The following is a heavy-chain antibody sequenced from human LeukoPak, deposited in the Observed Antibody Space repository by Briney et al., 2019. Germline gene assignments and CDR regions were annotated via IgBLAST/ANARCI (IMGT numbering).Heavy chain of an antibody. CDR1: GFTFSDYD. CDR3: ARVAKERVGGVYYFDY. D-gene: IGHD1-1*01. CDR2: IGTAGDT. V-gene: IGHV3-13*01. J-gene: IGHJ4*02. Sequence: PGGSLRLSCAASGFTFSDYDMHWVRQATGKGLEWVSAIGTAGDTYYTGSVKGRFTISRENAKNSLYLQMNSLRAGDTAVCYCARVAKERVGGVYYFDYRGQGTLVTVSS.